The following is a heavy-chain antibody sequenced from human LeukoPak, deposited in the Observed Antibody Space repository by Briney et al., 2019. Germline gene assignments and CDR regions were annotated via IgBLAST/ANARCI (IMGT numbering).Heavy chain of an antibody. CDR3: VRTPSSPCYFDY. CDR2: ISWNSGSI. J-gene: IGHJ4*02. Sequence: PGGSLRLSCAASGFTFDDYAMHWVRQAPGKGLEWVSGISWNSGSIGYADSVKGRFTISRDNAKNSLYLQMNSLRAEDTALYYCVRTPSSPCYFDYWGQGTLVTVSS. CDR1: GFTFDDYA. V-gene: IGHV3-9*01.